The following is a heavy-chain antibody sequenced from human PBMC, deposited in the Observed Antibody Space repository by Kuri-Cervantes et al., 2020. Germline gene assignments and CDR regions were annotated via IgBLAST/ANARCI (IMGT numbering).Heavy chain of an antibody. V-gene: IGHV3-48*04. J-gene: IGHJ4*02. D-gene: IGHD3-3*01. CDR3: ARVGSDFWSISDY. CDR1: GFTFSSYS. CDR2: ISSSSSTI. Sequence: GESLKISCAASGFTFSSYSMNWVRQAPGKGLEWVSYISSSSSTIYYADSVKGRFTISRDNAKNSLYLQMNSLRAEDTAVYYCARVGSDFWSISDYWGQGTLVTVSS.